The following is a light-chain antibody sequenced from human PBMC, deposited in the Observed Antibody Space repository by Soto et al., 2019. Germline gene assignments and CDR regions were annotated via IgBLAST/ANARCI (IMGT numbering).Light chain of an antibody. Sequence: QSVLTQPPSASGTPGQGVTISCSGSSSNIGGNTVNWYQQLPGTAPKLLIYNNNQRPSGVPDRFSGSKSGTSASLAISGLQSEDEADYYCAAWDDSLNGSWVFGGGTKLTVL. J-gene: IGLJ3*02. CDR3: AAWDDSLNGSWV. CDR2: NNN. V-gene: IGLV1-44*01. CDR1: SSNIGGNT.